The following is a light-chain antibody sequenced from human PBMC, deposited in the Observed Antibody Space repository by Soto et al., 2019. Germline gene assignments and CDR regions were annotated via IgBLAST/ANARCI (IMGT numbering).Light chain of an antibody. CDR1: QSVRSN. V-gene: IGKV3-15*01. J-gene: IGKJ4*01. CDR3: QQYNNWPPLT. CDR2: GAS. Sequence: EIVMTQSPATLYVSPGERATLSCRASQSVRSNLAWYQQKPGQAPRLLIYGASTRATGIPVRFSGSGSGTEFTLTISSLQSEDFAVYYCQQYNNWPPLTFGGGTKVEIK.